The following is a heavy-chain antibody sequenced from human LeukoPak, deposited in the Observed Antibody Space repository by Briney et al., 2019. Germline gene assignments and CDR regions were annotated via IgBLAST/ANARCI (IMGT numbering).Heavy chain of an antibody. V-gene: IGHV3-64D*09. Sequence: GGSLRLSCSASGFTFSSYAMHWVRQAPGKGLEYVSAISSNGGSTYYADSVKGRFTISRDNSKNTLYLQMSSLRAEDTAVYYCVKDQGLTMIVVEIDYRGQGTLVTVSS. J-gene: IGHJ4*02. CDR2: ISSNGGST. CDR3: VKDQGLTMIVVEIDY. D-gene: IGHD3-22*01. CDR1: GFTFSSYA.